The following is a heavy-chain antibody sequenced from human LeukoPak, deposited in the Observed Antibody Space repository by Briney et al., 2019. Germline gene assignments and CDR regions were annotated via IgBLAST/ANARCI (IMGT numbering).Heavy chain of an antibody. CDR1: GFTFSDHY. V-gene: IGHV3-11*03. CDR2: ISTSGTYT. J-gene: IGHJ6*02. CDR3: ARGHYGLDV. Sequence: GGSLRLSCAASGFTFSDHYMSWIRQVPGKGLEWVSYISTSGTYTNYADSVKGRFTVSRDNAKNSLYLQMNSLRAEDTAVYYCARGHYGLDVWGQGTTVTVSS.